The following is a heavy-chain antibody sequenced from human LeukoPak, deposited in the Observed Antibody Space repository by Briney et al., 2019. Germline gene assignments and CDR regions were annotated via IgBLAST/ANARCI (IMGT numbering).Heavy chain of an antibody. CDR2: IFHSGTT. D-gene: IGHD3-10*01. J-gene: IGHJ5*02. Sequence: NPSETLSLTCTVSGGSISRYYWSWIRQPPGKGLEWIGYIFHSGTTNYNPSLKSRVTISVDTSKNQFSLKLSSVTAADTAVYYCARGLTTYYYGSGRSMSWFDPWGQGTLVTVSS. CDR1: GGSISRYY. CDR3: ARGLTTYYYGSGRSMSWFDP. V-gene: IGHV4-59*12.